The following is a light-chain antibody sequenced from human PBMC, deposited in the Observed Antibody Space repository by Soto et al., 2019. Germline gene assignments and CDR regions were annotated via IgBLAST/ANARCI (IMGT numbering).Light chain of an antibody. CDR2: AVT. V-gene: IGLV2-14*01. Sequence: QSVLAQPASVSGSRGQSITIPCTGTSSDVGGYNYVSWYQQHPGKAPKLMIYAVTDRPSGVSSRFSGSKSGNTASLTISGLQAEDEADYYCSSYTSSSTLFGTGTKVTVL. CDR1: SSDVGGYNY. CDR3: SSYTSSSTL. J-gene: IGLJ1*01.